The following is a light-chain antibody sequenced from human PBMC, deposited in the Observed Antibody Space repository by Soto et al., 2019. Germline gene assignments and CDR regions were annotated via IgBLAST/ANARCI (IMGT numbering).Light chain of an antibody. V-gene: IGKV1-27*01. CDR2: AAS. J-gene: IGKJ4*01. Sequence: DIQMTQSPSSLSASVGDRVTITCRASQGISNYLAWYQQRLGKVPKLLISAASTLQSGVPSRFSGSGSGTDFTLTISSLQPEDVATYYCQRYTNVPAFGGGTKVEIK. CDR1: QGISNY. CDR3: QRYTNVPA.